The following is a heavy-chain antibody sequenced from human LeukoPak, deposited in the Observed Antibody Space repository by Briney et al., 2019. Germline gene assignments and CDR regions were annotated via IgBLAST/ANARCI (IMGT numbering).Heavy chain of an antibody. Sequence: PSETLSLTCAVYGVSFSGYYWSWIRQPPGKGLEWIGSIYYSGSTYYNPSLKSRVTISVDTSKNQFSLKLSSVTAADTAVYYCARHYGPWGQGTLVTVSS. CDR1: GVSFSGYY. CDR2: IYYSGST. J-gene: IGHJ5*02. V-gene: IGHV4-39*01. D-gene: IGHD3-16*01. CDR3: ARHYGP.